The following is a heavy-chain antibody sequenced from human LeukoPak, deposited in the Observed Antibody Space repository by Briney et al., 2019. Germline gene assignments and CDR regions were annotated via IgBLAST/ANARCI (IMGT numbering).Heavy chain of an antibody. D-gene: IGHD3-10*01. V-gene: IGHV3-23*01. CDR1: GFTFSNYA. Sequence: GGSLRLSCAASGFTFSNYAMSWVRQAPGKGLEWVSSIGGSGDKTYYADSVKGRFTISRDNSKNTLYLQMNSLRAEDTAIYYCENAAFYYTSGTYVWGQGTLVTVSS. CDR3: ENAAFYYTSGTYV. CDR2: IGGSGDKT. J-gene: IGHJ4*02.